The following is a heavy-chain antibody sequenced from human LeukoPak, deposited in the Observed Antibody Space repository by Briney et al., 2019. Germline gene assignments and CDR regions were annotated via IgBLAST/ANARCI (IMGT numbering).Heavy chain of an antibody. J-gene: IGHJ3*02. D-gene: IGHD5-12*01. CDR1: GFTFSSYW. CDR3: AREMKNSGYDHHWEGAFDI. Sequence: GGSLRLSCAASGFTFSSYWMHWVRQAPGKGLVWVSRINSDGSSTSYADSVKGRFTISRDNAKNTLYLQMNSLRAEDTAVYYCAREMKNSGYDHHWEGAFDIWGQGTMVTVSS. V-gene: IGHV3-74*01. CDR2: INSDGSST.